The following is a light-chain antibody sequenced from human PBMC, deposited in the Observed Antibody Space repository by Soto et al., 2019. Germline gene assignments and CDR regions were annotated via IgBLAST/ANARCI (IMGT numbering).Light chain of an antibody. V-gene: IGKV1-39*01. J-gene: IGKJ2*01. CDR2: AAS. Sequence: DIXMTXXXXSLSASVGDRVTITCRASQSISSYLNWYQQKPGKAPKLLIYAASSLQSGVPSRFXXXXXXXXXXXXISSLQPEDFATYYCQQSYSTPHTFGQGTKLEXK. CDR3: QQSYSTPHT. CDR1: QSISSY.